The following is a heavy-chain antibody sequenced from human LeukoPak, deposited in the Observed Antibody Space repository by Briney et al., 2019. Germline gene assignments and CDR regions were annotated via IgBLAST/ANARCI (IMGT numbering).Heavy chain of an antibody. J-gene: IGHJ6*03. CDR2: IFSSGGEI. CDR1: GFTFSTFA. Sequence: PGGSLSLSCAASGFTFSTFAMNWVRQPPGKGLEWVSSIFSSGGEIHYADSVKGRFTIPSDKAKNSLYLQMNSLRAEDTAVYYCAELGITMIGGVWGKGTTVTIS. V-gene: IGHV3-21*01. CDR3: AELGITMIGGV. D-gene: IGHD3-10*02.